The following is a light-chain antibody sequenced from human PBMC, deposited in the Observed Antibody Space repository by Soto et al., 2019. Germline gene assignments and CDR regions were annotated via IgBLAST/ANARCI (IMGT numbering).Light chain of an antibody. J-gene: IGKJ5*01. CDR2: GAS. V-gene: IGKV3-15*01. CDR1: QSVSGN. CDR3: QQYGSSPST. Sequence: EIVMTQSPATLSVSPGERATLSFRASQSVSGNLAWYQQKPGQAPRLLIYGASTRATGIPARFSGSGSGTEFTLTISSLQSEDFAVYYCQQYGSSPSTFGQGTRLEIK.